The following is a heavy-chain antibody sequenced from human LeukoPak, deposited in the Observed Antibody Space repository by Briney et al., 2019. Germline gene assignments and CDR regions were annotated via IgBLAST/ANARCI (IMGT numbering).Heavy chain of an antibody. V-gene: IGHV4-39*07. J-gene: IGHJ4*02. CDR2: IYYSGNT. CDR3: ASTSPKYYYESSGYSSLFDN. D-gene: IGHD3-22*01. CDR1: AGSISSDSYY. Sequence: SETLSLTCTVSAGSISSDSYYWGWIRQPPGKGLEWIGTIYYSGNTYYNPSLKSRLTISVDTSKNQFSLKLRSATAADTALYYCASTSPKYYYESSGYSSLFDNWGQGTLVTVSS.